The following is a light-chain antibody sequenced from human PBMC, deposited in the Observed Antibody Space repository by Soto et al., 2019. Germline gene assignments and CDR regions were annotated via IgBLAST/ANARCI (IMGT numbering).Light chain of an antibody. CDR2: EVN. Sequence: QSALTRPASVSGSPGQSITISCTGTSSDVGGCNCVSWYQQHPGKAPKLMIYEVNNRPSGVANRFSGSKSGNTASLTISGLQAEDEADYYCSSFTSTRTYVFGTGTKLTVL. CDR3: SSFTSTRTYV. CDR1: SSDVGGCNC. V-gene: IGLV2-14*01. J-gene: IGLJ1*01.